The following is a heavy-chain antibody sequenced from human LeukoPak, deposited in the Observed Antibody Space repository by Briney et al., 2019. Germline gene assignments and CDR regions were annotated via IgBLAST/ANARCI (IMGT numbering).Heavy chain of an antibody. J-gene: IGHJ4*02. D-gene: IGHD3-10*01. V-gene: IGHV3-21*01. CDR2: ISSSSSYI. CDR1: GFTFSSYG. Sequence: PGGSLRLSCAASGFTFSSYGMNWVRQAPGKGLEWVSSISSSSSYIYYADSVKGRFTISRDNAKNSLYLQMNSLRAEDTAVYYCARDRGTAFDYWAREPWSPSPQ. CDR3: ARDRGTAFDY.